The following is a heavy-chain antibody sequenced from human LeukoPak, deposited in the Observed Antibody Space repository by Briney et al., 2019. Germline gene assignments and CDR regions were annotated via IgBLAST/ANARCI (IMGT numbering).Heavy chain of an antibody. CDR3: AREHSYYDILTDTLGFDP. CDR2: ISSSSSYI. CDR1: GFTFSSYS. J-gene: IGHJ5*02. D-gene: IGHD3-9*01. Sequence: GGSLRLSCAASGFTFSSYSMNWVRQAPGKGLEWVSSISSSSSYIYYADSVKGRFTISRDNAKNSLYLQMNSLRAEDTAVYYCAREHSYYDILTDTLGFDPWGQGTLVTVSS. V-gene: IGHV3-21*04.